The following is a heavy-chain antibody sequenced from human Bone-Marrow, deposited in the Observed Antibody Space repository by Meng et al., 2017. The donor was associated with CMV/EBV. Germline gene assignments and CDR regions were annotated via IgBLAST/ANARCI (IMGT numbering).Heavy chain of an antibody. CDR1: GFTFSSYS. J-gene: IGHJ6*02. V-gene: IGHV3-21*01. CDR2: ISSSSSYI. CDR3: ARDKGTALYFHYGMDV. D-gene: IGHD2-8*01. Sequence: ESLKISCAASGFTFSSYSMNWVRQAPGKGLEWVSSISSSSSYIYYADSVKGRFTISRDNAKNSLYLQMNSLRAEDTAVYYCARDKGTALYFHYGMDVWGQGTTVTVSS.